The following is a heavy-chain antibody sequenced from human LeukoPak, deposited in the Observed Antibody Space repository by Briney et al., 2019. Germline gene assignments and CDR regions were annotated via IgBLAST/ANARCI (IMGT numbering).Heavy chain of an antibody. Sequence: PGGSLRLSCAASGFTFSNAWMSWVRQAPGKGLEWVVRIKRKTDGGTTDYAAPVKGRFTISRDDSKNTLYLQMNSLKTEDTAVYYCTTDIVVVPAANDAFDIWGQGTMVTVSS. CDR3: TTDIVVVPAANDAFDI. D-gene: IGHD2-2*01. V-gene: IGHV3-15*01. CDR1: GFTFSNAW. J-gene: IGHJ3*02. CDR2: IKRKTDGGTT.